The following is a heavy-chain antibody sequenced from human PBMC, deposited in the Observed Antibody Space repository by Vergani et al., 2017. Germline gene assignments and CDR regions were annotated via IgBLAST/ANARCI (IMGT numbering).Heavy chain of an antibody. D-gene: IGHD6-13*01. Sequence: QVQLQQWGAGLLKPSETLSLTCAVYGGSFSGYYWSWIRQPPGTGLEWIGEINHSGSTNSNPSLKSRVTISVDTSKNQFSLKLSSVTAADTAVYYCARGTRGIAAAGYYYYYGMDVWGQGTTVTVSS. CDR1: GGSFSGYY. J-gene: IGHJ6*02. V-gene: IGHV4-34*01. CDR2: INHSGST. CDR3: ARGTRGIAAAGYYYYYGMDV.